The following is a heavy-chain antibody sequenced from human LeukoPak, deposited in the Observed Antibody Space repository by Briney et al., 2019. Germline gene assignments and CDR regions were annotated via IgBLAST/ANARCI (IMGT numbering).Heavy chain of an antibody. Sequence: GGSLRLSCAASGFTFSDYWMNWVRQAAGKGLEWVANINHDGSEKYYVDSVKGRFTISRDNAKNSLYLQMNSLRAEDTALYYCAKDSSSWWYNWFDPWGQGTLVTVSS. D-gene: IGHD6-13*01. CDR2: INHDGSEK. CDR3: AKDSSSWWYNWFDP. CDR1: GFTFSDYW. J-gene: IGHJ5*02. V-gene: IGHV3-7*03.